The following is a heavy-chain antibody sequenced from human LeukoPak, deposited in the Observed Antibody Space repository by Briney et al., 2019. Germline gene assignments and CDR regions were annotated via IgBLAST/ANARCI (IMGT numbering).Heavy chain of an antibody. D-gene: IGHD3-10*01. CDR2: ISSGMSPM. Sequence: PGGSLRLSCGASGFSFESYNMHWVRQAPGRGLEWVSSISSGMSPMYNADSVEGRFTISRDNSKESLHLQMNNLRDEDTAVYYCARSKYTYGSVAFDYWGRGTLVTVSS. V-gene: IGHV3-48*02. CDR1: GFSFESYN. J-gene: IGHJ4*02. CDR3: ARSKYTYGSVAFDY.